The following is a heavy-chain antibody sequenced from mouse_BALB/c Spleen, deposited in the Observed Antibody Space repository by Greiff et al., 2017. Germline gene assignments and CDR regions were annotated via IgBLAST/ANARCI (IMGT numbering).Heavy chain of an antibody. D-gene: IGHD2-10*02. CDR2: ISYSGST. J-gene: IGHJ4*01. CDR1: GDSITSCY. Sequence: EVQLQESGPSLVKPSQTLSLTCSVTGDSITSCYWNWIRQFPGNKLEYMGYISYSGSTYYNPSLKSRISITRNTSKNQYYLQLNSVTTEDTATYYCARCGYDYNAMDYWGQGTSVTVSS. V-gene: IGHV3-8*02. CDR3: ARCGYDYNAMDY.